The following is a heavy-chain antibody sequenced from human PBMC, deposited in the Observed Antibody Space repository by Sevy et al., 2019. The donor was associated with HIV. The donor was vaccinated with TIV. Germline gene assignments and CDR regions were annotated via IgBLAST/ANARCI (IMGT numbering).Heavy chain of an antibody. CDR1: GFTFSSYA. V-gene: IGHV3-23*01. CDR2: ISGSGGST. J-gene: IGHJ4*02. Sequence: GGSLRLSCAASGFTFSSYAMSWVRQAPGKGLEWVSAISGSGGSTYYADSVKGRFTISRDNSKNTLYLQMNSLRAEDTAVYYCACPSGEWDRPWTWGQGTLVTVSS. D-gene: IGHD1-26*01. CDR3: ACPSGEWDRPWT.